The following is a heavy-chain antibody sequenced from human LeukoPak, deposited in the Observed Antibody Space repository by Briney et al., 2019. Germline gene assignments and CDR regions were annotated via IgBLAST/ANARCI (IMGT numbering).Heavy chain of an antibody. V-gene: IGHV3-33*01. CDR3: AGDMGGDWYYFDY. J-gene: IGHJ4*02. CDR2: IWSDGSNK. Sequence: QPGRSLRLSCAASGFTFSSYGMHWVRQAPGKGLEWVAIIWSDGSNKYYADSMKGRFTISRDNSKNTQYLQMNSLRTEDTAVYYCAGDMGGDWYYFDYWGQGTLVTVSS. CDR1: GFTFSSYG. D-gene: IGHD2-21*02.